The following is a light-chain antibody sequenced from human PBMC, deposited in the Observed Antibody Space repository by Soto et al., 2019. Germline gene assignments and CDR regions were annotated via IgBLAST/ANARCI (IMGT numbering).Light chain of an antibody. Sequence: EIVMTQSPATLSVSPGERATLSCRASQSVSSNLAWYQQKPGRAPRLLIYGASTRVTGVPARFSGSGSGTEFTLPISSLQSEDFAVYYCQQYNNWPPWAFGQGTKVELK. V-gene: IGKV3-15*01. CDR2: GAS. J-gene: IGKJ1*01. CDR1: QSVSSN. CDR3: QQYNNWPPWA.